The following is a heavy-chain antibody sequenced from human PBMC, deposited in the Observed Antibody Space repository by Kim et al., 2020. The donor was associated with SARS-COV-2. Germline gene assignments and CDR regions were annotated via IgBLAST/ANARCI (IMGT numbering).Heavy chain of an antibody. CDR1: GFTFDDYA. J-gene: IGHJ4*01. V-gene: IGHV3-9*01. D-gene: IGHD3-22*01. CDR3: AKGKSITMIVVVALDY. Sequence: GGSLRLSCAASGFTFDDYAMHWVRQAPGKGLEWVSGISWNSGSIGYADSVKGRFTISRDNAKNSLYLQMNSLRAEDTALYYCAKGKSITMIVVVALDYWG. CDR2: ISWNSGSI.